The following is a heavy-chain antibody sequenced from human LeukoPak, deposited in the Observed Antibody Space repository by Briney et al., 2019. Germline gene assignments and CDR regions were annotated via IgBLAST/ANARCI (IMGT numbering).Heavy chain of an antibody. CDR3: ARGLYYYDSSGYYYSYFDY. CDR1: GYTFTSYD. CDR2: MNPNSGNT. V-gene: IGHV1-8*01. Sequence: VASVKVSCKASGYTFTSYDINWVRQATGQGLEWMGWMNPNSGNTGHAQKFQGRVTMTRNTSISTAYMELSSLRSEDTAVYYCARGLYYYDSSGYYYSYFDYWGQGTLVTVSS. D-gene: IGHD3-22*01. J-gene: IGHJ4*02.